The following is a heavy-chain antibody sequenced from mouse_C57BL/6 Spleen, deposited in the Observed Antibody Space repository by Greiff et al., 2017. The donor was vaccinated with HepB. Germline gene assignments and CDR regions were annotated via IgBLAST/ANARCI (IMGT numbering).Heavy chain of an antibody. CDR3: ARRDYGSSYFDY. V-gene: IGHV5-6*01. J-gene: IGHJ2*01. Sequence: VQLKESGGDLVKPGGSLKLSCAASGFTFSSYGMSWVRQTPDKRLEWVATISSGGSYTYYPDSVKGRFTISRDNAKNTLYLQMSSLKSEDTAMYYCARRDYGSSYFDYWGQGTTLTVSS. CDR2: ISSGGSYT. D-gene: IGHD1-1*01. CDR1: GFTFSSYG.